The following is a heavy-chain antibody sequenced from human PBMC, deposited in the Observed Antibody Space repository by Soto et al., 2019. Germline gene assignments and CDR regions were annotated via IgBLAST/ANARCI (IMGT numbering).Heavy chain of an antibody. Sequence: SVKVSCKASGGTFSSYAISWVRQAPGQGLEWMGGIIPVFGTANYAQKFQGRVTITADESTSTAYMELSSLRSEDTAVYYCARGFWSGYSYNWFDPWGQGTLVTVSS. J-gene: IGHJ5*02. CDR3: ARGFWSGYSYNWFDP. V-gene: IGHV1-69*13. CDR1: GGTFSSYA. CDR2: IIPVFGTA. D-gene: IGHD3-3*01.